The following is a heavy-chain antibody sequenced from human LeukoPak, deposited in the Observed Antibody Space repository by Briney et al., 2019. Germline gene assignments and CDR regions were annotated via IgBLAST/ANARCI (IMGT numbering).Heavy chain of an antibody. V-gene: IGHV1-69*04. J-gene: IGHJ5*02. Sequence: GSSVKVSCKASRGTFSSYAISWVRQAPGQGLEWMGRIIPILDIANYAQKFQGRVTITADKSTSTAYMELSSLRSEDTAVYYWARDIRYCTNGVCSGNWFDPWGQGTLVTVSS. D-gene: IGHD2-8*01. CDR2: IIPILDIA. CDR3: ARDIRYCTNGVCSGNWFDP. CDR1: RGTFSSYA.